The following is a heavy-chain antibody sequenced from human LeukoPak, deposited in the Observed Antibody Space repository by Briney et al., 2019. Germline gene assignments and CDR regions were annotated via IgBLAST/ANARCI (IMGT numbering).Heavy chain of an antibody. Sequence: GGSLRLSCAASGFTFSSYGMDWVRQAPGKGLEWVAVISYDGSNKYYGDSVKGRFTISRDKSKNTLYLQMNSLRAEDTAVYYCAKGGNTYYFDYWGQGTLVTVSS. CDR3: AKGGNTYYFDY. V-gene: IGHV3-30*18. J-gene: IGHJ4*02. CDR1: GFTFSSYG. CDR2: ISYDGSNK. D-gene: IGHD5-18*01.